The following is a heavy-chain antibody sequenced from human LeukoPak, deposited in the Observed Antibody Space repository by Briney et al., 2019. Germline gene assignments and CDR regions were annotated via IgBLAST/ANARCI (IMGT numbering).Heavy chain of an antibody. D-gene: IGHD1-26*01. CDR2: IIPIFGTA. J-gene: IGHJ4*02. CDR3: ARGGSWELQKYYFDY. CDR1: GSTFTSYA. V-gene: IGHV1-69*06. Sequence: SVKVSCKASGSTFTSYAISWVRQAPGQGLEWMGGIIPIFGTANYAQKFQGRVTITADKSTSTAYMELSSLRSEDTAVYYCARGGSWELQKYYFDYWGQGTLVTVSS.